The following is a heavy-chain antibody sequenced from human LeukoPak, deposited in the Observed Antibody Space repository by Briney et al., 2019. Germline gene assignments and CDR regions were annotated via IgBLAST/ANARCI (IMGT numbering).Heavy chain of an antibody. V-gene: IGHV3-23*01. CDR3: ASRGKYYFDY. J-gene: IGHJ4*02. D-gene: IGHD3-10*01. CDR1: GFTFSSYA. Sequence: GGPLRLSCAASGFTFSSYAMSWVRQAPGKGLEWVSTIGSTTYYADSVKGRFTISRDNSKNTLYLQMNSLRAEDTAVYYCASRGKYYFDYWGQGTLVTVSS. CDR2: IGSTT.